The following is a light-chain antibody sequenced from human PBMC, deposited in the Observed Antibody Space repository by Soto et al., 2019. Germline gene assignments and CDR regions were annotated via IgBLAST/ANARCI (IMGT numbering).Light chain of an antibody. Sequence: QSLLTQPASVSGSPGQSITGAFTVTAKDGGGHDYVSWYQQHPGRAPQRIIFEFKHRLSGVSDRFSGSKSGNTASLTISGLQGDDEADYYCTSYTTSSTHVFGTGTKVTVL. CDR2: EFK. CDR1: AKDGGGHDY. V-gene: IGLV2-14*01. CDR3: TSYTTSSTHV. J-gene: IGLJ1*01.